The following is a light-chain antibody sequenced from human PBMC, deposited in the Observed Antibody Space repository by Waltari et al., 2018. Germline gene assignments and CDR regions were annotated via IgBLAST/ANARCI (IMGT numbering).Light chain of an antibody. CDR2: GNS. Sequence: QSVLTQPPSVSGAPGQRVTISCTGSSSNIGAGYDVQWYQQLPGTAPKLVIQGNSNRPSGVPDRFSGSKSGTSASLAITGLQAEDEADYYCQAYDSSLSGSLFGGGTKLTVL. CDR1: SSNIGAGYD. V-gene: IGLV1-40*01. J-gene: IGLJ2*01. CDR3: QAYDSSLSGSL.